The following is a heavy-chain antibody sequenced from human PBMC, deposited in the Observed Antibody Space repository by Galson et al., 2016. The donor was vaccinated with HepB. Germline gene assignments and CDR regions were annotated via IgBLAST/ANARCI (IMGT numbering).Heavy chain of an antibody. J-gene: IGHJ4*02. CDR1: GFTFSSFE. CDR3: ARDVWGHIYGPCDY. CDR2: ISSSGSNE. D-gene: IGHD5-18*01. Sequence: SLRLSCAASGFTFSSFEMHWVRQAPGKGLEWVSYISSSGSNEFYADSVKGRFTISRDNAKKSLYLQMNSLRAEDTGIYYCARDVWGHIYGPCDYWGQGTLVTVSS. V-gene: IGHV3-48*03.